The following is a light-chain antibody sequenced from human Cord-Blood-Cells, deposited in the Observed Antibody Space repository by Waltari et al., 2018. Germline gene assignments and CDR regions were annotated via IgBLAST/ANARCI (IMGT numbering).Light chain of an antibody. Sequence: EIVMTQSPATLSVSPGERATLSCRASQSVSSNLAWYQQKPGQAPRLLIYGASTRANGIPARFSGSGSGTEFTLTISSLQSEDFAVYYCQQYNNWPPMYTFGQGTKLEIK. CDR2: GAS. V-gene: IGKV3-15*01. CDR3: QQYNNWPPMYT. J-gene: IGKJ2*01. CDR1: QSVSSN.